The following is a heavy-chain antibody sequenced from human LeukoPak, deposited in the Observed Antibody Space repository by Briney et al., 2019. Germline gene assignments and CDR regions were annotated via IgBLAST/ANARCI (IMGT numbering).Heavy chain of an antibody. CDR1: GGTFSSYA. CDR3: ARGPYCSSTSCYPFDY. D-gene: IGHD2-2*01. J-gene: IGHJ4*02. CDR2: IIPIFGTA. V-gene: IGHV1-69*13. Sequence: ASVKVSCKASGGTFSSYAISWVRQAPGQGLEWMGGIIPIFGTANYAQKFQGRVTITADESTSTAYMELSSLRSEDTAVYYCARGPYCSSTSCYPFDYWGQGTLATVSS.